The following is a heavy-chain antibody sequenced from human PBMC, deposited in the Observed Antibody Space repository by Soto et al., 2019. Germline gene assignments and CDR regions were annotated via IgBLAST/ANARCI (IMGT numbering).Heavy chain of an antibody. V-gene: IGHV3-30*18. J-gene: IGHJ4*02. CDR1: GFTFSSYG. Sequence: QVQLVESGGGVVQPGRSLRLSCAASGFTFSSYGMHWVRQAPGKGLEWVAVISYDGSNKYYADSVKGRFTISRDNSKNTLYLQMNSRRAEDTAVYYGAKDPNVVRTTICDFDYWGQGTLVTVSS. CDR2: ISYDGSNK. D-gene: IGHD2-21*01. CDR3: AKDPNVVRTTICDFDY.